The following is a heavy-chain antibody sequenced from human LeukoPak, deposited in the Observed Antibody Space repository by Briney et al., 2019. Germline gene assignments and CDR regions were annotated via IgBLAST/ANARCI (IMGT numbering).Heavy chain of an antibody. CDR2: ISSSSSYI. V-gene: IGHV3-21*01. CDR3: ARDLTVAGTTGD. J-gene: IGHJ4*02. D-gene: IGHD6-19*01. CDR1: GFTFSSYS. Sequence: TGGSLRLSCAASGFTFSSYSMNWVRQAPGKGLEWVSSISSSSSYIYYADSVKGRFTISRDNAKNSLYLQMNSLRAEDTAVYYWARDLTVAGTTGDWGQGTLVTVSS.